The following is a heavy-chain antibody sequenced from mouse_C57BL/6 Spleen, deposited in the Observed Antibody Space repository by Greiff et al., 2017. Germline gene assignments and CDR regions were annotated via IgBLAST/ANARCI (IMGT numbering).Heavy chain of an antibody. CDR2: LRNTANGYTT. J-gene: IGHJ4*01. CDR3: ARPSRRDTSCDYAMDY. V-gene: IGHV7-3*01. D-gene: IGHD2-12*01. CDR1: GFTFTDYY. Sequence: EVMLVESGGGLVQPGGSLSLSCAASGFTFTDYYMSWVRQPPGKALEWLGFLRNTANGYTTEYSASVKGRFTISRDNSQSILYLQMNALRAEDSATYYCARPSRRDTSCDYAMDYWGQGTSVTVSS.